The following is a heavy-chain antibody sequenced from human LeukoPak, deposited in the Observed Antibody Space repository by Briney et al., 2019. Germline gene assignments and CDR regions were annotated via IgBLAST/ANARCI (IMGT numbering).Heavy chain of an antibody. V-gene: IGHV3-7*01. J-gene: IGHJ5*02. CDR2: IKQDGSEK. CDR3: ARERGQYYDFWSGYYTGWDWFDP. CDR1: GFTFSSYS. D-gene: IGHD3-3*01. Sequence: GSLRLSRAASGFTFSSYSMNWVRQAPGKGLEWVANIKQDGSEKYYVDSVKGRFTISRDNAKNSLYLQMNSLRAEDTAVYYCARERGQYYDFWSGYYTGWDWFDPWGQGTLVTVSS.